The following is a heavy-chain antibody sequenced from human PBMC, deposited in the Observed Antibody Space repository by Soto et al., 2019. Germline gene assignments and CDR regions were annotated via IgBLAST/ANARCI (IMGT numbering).Heavy chain of an antibody. CDR2: IYYSGST. CDR3: ARDKGSGGSYYFDY. D-gene: IGHD1-26*01. V-gene: IGHV4-31*03. J-gene: IGHJ4*02. CDR1: GGSISSGGYY. Sequence: SETLSLTCTVSGGSISSGGYYWSWIRQHPGKGLEWIGYIYYSGSTYYNPSLKSRVTISVDTSKNQFSLKLSSVTAADTAVYYCARDKGSGGSYYFDYWGQGTLVTVSS.